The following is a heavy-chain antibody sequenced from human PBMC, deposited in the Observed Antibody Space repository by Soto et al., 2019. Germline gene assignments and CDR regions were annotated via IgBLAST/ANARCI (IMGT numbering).Heavy chain of an antibody. CDR3: ARVVVGTYYYDSSGYYFDY. V-gene: IGHV3-66*01. CDR2: IYSGGST. CDR1: GFTVSSNY. Sequence: GGSLRLSCAASGFTVSSNYMSWVRQAPGKGLEWVSGIYSGGSTYYADSVNGRFTISRHNSKNTLYLQMNSLRAEDTAEYYCARVVVGTYYYDSSGYYFDYWGQGTLVTVSS. J-gene: IGHJ4*02. D-gene: IGHD3-22*01.